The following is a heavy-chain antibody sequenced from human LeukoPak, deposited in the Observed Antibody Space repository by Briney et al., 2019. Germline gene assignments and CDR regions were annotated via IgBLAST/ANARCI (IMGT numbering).Heavy chain of an antibody. D-gene: IGHD2-2*01. CDR2: IYYSGST. J-gene: IGHJ3*01. CDR1: GGSISSSSYY. V-gene: IGHV4-39*02. Sequence: PSETLSLTCTVSGGSISSSSYYWGWIRQPPGKGLEWIGSIYYSGSTYYNPSLKSRVTISADTSKNQISLSLRSVTAADTAMFYCARDGDAVSAAIAGAFDLWGRGTMVTVSS. CDR3: ARDGDAVSAAIAGAFDL.